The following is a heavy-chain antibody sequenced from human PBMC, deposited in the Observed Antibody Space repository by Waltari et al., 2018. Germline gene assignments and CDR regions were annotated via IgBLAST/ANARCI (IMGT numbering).Heavy chain of an antibody. Sequence: EVQLVESGGGLVQPGGSLRLSCAASGFTFSSYWMSWVRQAPGKGREWVANIKQDGSEKYYVDSVKGRFTISRDNAKNSLYLQMNSLRAEDTAVYYCASEFRRGDFDYWGQGTLVTVSS. CDR1: GFTFSSYW. J-gene: IGHJ4*02. CDR2: IKQDGSEK. D-gene: IGHD3-10*01. V-gene: IGHV3-7*01. CDR3: ASEFRRGDFDY.